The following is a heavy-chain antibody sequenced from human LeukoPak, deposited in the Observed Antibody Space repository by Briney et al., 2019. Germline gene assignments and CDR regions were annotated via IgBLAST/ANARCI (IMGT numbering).Heavy chain of an antibody. J-gene: IGHJ6*03. CDR1: GFTFSTYG. CDR2: IWYDGSNN. V-gene: IGHV3-33*01. D-gene: IGHD2-15*01. CDR3: ARCSGGTCFPRGYMDV. Sequence: GRSLRLSCAASGFTFSTYGMHWVRQAPGKGLEWVAVIWYDGSNNYYADPVKGRFTISRDNSKNTLYLQMNSLRAEDTAVYCCARCSGGTCFPRGYMDVWGKGTTVTVSS.